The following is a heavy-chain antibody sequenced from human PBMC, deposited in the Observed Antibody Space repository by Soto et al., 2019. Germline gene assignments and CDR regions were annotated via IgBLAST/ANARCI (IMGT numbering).Heavy chain of an antibody. CDR1: GFTFTSSA. V-gene: IGHV1-58*01. Sequence: QMQLVQSGPEVKKPGTSVKVSCKASGFTFTSSAVPWVRQARGKRLEWIGWIVVGSGNTNYAQKFQERVTITRDMSTGAAYMELSSLRSEDTAVYYCAVGLHGYRGYDYPLYYYCMDVWSHGTTFTVSS. J-gene: IGHJ6*02. CDR3: AVGLHGYRGYDYPLYYYCMDV. D-gene: IGHD5-12*01. CDR2: IVVGSGNT.